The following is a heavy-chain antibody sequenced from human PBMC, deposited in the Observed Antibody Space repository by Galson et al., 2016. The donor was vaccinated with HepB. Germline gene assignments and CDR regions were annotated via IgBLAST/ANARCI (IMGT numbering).Heavy chain of an antibody. D-gene: IGHD6-19*01. CDR1: GASISDTEYY. V-gene: IGHV4-39*01. CDR3: ATGIVVAGRYYYYYMDV. Sequence: LSLTCTVSGASISDTEYYWGWIRQPPGRGLEWVGSMYHTEDTYYNPSLKSRVTISVDTSKNQFSLRLNSVTAADTGVYYCATGIVVAGRYYYYYMDVWGKGTTVTVSS. J-gene: IGHJ6*03. CDR2: MYHTEDT.